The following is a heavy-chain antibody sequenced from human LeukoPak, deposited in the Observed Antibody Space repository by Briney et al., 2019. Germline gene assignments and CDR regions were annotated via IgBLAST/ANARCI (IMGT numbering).Heavy chain of an antibody. CDR1: EDIFSSAA. D-gene: IGHD6-13*01. CDR2: VIPVLGTA. V-gene: IGHV1-69*11. CDR3: ARDTLRGSLYYYYYMDV. J-gene: IGHJ6*03. Sequence: SVKVSCKASEDIFSSAAISWVRLAPGQGLEWMGTVIPVLGTANYAQKFQGRVTITSDESTTTVYMEVTSLRSEDTAMYYCARDTLRGSLYYYYYMDVWGKGTTVTVSS.